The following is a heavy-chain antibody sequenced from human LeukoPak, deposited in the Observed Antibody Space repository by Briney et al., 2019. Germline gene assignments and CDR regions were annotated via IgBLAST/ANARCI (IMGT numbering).Heavy chain of an antibody. CDR2: IYYSGST. CDR1: GGSISSYY. V-gene: IGHV4-59*01. D-gene: IGHD3-10*01. CDR3: ARPRITSFFDY. Sequence: SETLSLTCTVSGGSISSYYWSWIRQPPGKGLEWIGYIYYSGSTNYNPSLKSRVTISVDTSKNQFSLKLSSVTAADTAVYYCARPRITSFFDYWGQGTLVTVSS. J-gene: IGHJ4*02.